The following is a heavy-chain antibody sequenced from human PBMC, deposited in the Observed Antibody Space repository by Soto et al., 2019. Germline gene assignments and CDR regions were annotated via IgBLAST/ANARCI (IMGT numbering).Heavy chain of an antibody. Sequence: GGSLRLSCAASGFTFSSYAMSWVRQAPGKGLEWVSAISGSGGSTYYADSVKGRFTISRDNSKNTLYLQMNSLRAEDTAVYYCDKQPQGIAAKLRDYYLDYWCQGSLVTVSA. V-gene: IGHV3-23*01. CDR2: ISGSGGST. J-gene: IGHJ4*02. D-gene: IGHD5-12*01. CDR1: GFTFSSYA. CDR3: DKQPQGIAAKLRDYYLDY.